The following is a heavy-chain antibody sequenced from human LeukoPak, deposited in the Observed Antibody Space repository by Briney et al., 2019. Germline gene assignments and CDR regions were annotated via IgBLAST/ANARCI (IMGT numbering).Heavy chain of an antibody. CDR1: GLTFRNYA. J-gene: IGHJ4*02. Sequence: GSLRLSCAASGLTFRNYAMSWVRQAPGKGLEWVSVICANDGNTYYADAVKGRFTISRDNSENIVYLQMNNLRAEDTAVYYCAGRVTGYSSGYVYWGQGTLVTVSS. CDR3: AGRVTGYSSGYVY. CDR2: ICANDGNT. D-gene: IGHD5-18*01. V-gene: IGHV3-23*01.